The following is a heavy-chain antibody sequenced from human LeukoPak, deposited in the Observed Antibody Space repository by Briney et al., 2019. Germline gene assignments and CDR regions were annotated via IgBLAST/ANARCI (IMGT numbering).Heavy chain of an antibody. CDR2: INPNSGGT. D-gene: IGHD1-20*01. J-gene: IGHJ4*02. CDR3: ASWNFGCLGVTACHY. Sequence: GASVKVSCKASGYTFTGYYMHWVRQAPGQGLEWMGWINPNSGGTNYAQKFKGRVTMTRDTSNSTAYMELNRLRSDDTAVYYCASWNFGCLGVTACHYWGQGTLVTVSS. V-gene: IGHV1-2*02. CDR1: GYTFTGYY.